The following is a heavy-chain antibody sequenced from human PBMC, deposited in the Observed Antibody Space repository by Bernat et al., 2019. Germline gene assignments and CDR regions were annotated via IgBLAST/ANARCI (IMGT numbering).Heavy chain of an antibody. V-gene: IGHV3-23*01. CDR1: GFTFSSYA. J-gene: IGHJ4*02. D-gene: IGHD4-17*01. CDR2: ISGSGGST. Sequence: EVQLLESGGGLVQPGGSLRLSCAASGFTFSSYAMSWVRQAPGKGLEWVSAISGSGGSTYYAESVKGRFNISRDKSKNTLYLKMNSLRAEDTAVYYCAKDPDYGDFDGFDYWGQGTLVTVSS. CDR3: AKDPDYGDFDGFDY.